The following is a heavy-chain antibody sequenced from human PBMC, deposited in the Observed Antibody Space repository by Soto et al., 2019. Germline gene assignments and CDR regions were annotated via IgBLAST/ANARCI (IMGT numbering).Heavy chain of an antibody. CDR2: IRGTGGET. Sequence: EVELLESGGGIVQPGGSLRVSCVASGFTFRNFVMSWVRQAPGKGLEWVSAIRGTGGETFYADSVKGRFTISRDNTKNTLSVQMNSRREEDTALYFCAQDRGWGVVSPSHDYWGQGTLVTVSS. J-gene: IGHJ4*02. CDR3: AQDRGWGVVSPSHDY. D-gene: IGHD2-21*01. CDR1: GFTFRNFV. V-gene: IGHV3-23*01.